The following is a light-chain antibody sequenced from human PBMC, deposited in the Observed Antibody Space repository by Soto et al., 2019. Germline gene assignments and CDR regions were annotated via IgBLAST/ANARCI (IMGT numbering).Light chain of an antibody. J-gene: IGLJ1*01. CDR2: EVS. V-gene: IGLV2-14*01. Sequence: QSVLTQPASVSGSPGQSITISCTGTSSDVGGYNYVSWYQHHPGKAPKLMIYEVSNRPPGVSYRFSVSKTGNTASLTISGLQAEAEADYYCNSYTGSGIVFGTGTKVTVL. CDR3: NSYTGSGIV. CDR1: SSDVGGYNY.